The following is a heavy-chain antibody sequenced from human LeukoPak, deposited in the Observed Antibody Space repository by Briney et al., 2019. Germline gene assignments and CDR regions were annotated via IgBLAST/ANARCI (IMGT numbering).Heavy chain of an antibody. CDR3: ARAQEVEWFDP. J-gene: IGHJ5*02. CDR1: GFTFSSYS. V-gene: IGHV3-21*01. Sequence: GGSLRLSCAASGFTFSSYSMNWVRQAPGKGLEWVSSISNDGKYIYYADSVKGRFTISRDNAKSSLYLQMNSLRAEDTAVYYCARAQEVEWFDPWGQGTLVTVSS. CDR2: ISNDGKYI.